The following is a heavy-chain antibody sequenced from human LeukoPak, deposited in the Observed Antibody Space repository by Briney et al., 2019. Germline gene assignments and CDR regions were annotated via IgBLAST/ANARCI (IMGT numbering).Heavy chain of an antibody. CDR1: GSSISNGFF. CDR3: ARGRYCSADICSGGDAFDI. V-gene: IGHV4-38-2*02. Sequence: SETLSLTCNVSGSSISNGFFWAWIRQSPGKGLEWIGSIQNGGDSYYNPSLKSRTTMSVDTSKNQFSLKLTSVTAADTAVYYCARGRYCSADICSGGDAFDIWGQGTMVSVSS. CDR2: IQNGGDS. D-gene: IGHD2-15*01. J-gene: IGHJ3*02.